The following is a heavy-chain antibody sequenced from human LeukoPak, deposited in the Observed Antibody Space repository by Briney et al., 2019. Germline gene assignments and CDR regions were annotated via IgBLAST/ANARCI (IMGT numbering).Heavy chain of an antibody. J-gene: IGHJ4*02. CDR1: GGSISAYY. V-gene: IGHV4-59*01. CDR2: IYYSGST. CDR3: ARGALKYYFES. Sequence: SETLSLTCTVSGGSISAYYWSWIRQPPGKGLEWIGYIYYSGSTNYNPSLKSRIIISVDTSKTQFSLKVSSVTAADTAVYYCARGALKYYFESWGQGTLVTVSS.